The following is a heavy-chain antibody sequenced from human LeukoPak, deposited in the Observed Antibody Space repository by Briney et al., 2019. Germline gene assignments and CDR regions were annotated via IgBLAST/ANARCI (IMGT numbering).Heavy chain of an antibody. CDR1: GFTSSSYA. D-gene: IGHD3-3*01. V-gene: IGHV3-23*01. CDR3: ECDFWSGYQFDY. CDR2: IRGSGGST. J-gene: IGHJ4*02. Sequence: PGGSMILSCAASGFTSSSYAMSWVRQPPEKRLEWVSAIRGSGGSTYYADSAEGRITISRDNSKNTHYLQMNSQRADDTALYYCECDFWSGYQFDYWGQGTLVSVSS.